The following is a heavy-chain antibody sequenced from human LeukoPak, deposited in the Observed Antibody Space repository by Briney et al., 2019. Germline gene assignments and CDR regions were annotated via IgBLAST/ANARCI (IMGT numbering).Heavy chain of an antibody. CDR3: AKAGDIVVVPAARPADYYYYGMDV. Sequence: GGSLRLSCAASGFTFSSYAMSWVRQAPGKGLEWVSAISGSGGSTYYADSVKGRFTISRDNSKNTLYLQMNSLRAEDTAVYYCAKAGDIVVVPAARPADYYYYGMDVCGQGTTVTVSS. D-gene: IGHD2-2*01. V-gene: IGHV3-23*01. CDR2: ISGSGGST. J-gene: IGHJ6*02. CDR1: GFTFSSYA.